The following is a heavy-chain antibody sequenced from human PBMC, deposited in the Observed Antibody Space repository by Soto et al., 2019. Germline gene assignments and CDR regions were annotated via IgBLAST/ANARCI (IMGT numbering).Heavy chain of an antibody. CDR3: ARGSVLGWLRSYFDY. D-gene: IGHD5-12*01. Sequence: SETLSLTCTVSGGSISSYYWSWIRQPPGKGLEWIGYINYSGTTEYNPSPKSRVSISIDTSKNQFSLKMISVTAADTAVYYCARGSVLGWLRSYFDYWGQGTLVTVSS. CDR1: GGSISSYY. CDR2: INYSGTT. J-gene: IGHJ4*02. V-gene: IGHV4-59*01.